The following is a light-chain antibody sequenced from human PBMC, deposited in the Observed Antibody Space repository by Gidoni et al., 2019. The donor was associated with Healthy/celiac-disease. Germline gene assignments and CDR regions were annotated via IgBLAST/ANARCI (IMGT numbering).Light chain of an antibody. CDR2: WAS. J-gene: IGKJ2*01. CDR1: QSVLYSSNNTNY. Sequence: DIVMTQSPDSLAVSLGERATINYKSSQSVLYSSNNTNYLAWYQQKPGQPPKLLISWASTRESGVPDRISSSRSGRDFSLTISSRQEEDEAADYCQQYYSSSYTFGQGTKLEIK. V-gene: IGKV4-1*01. CDR3: QQYYSSSYT.